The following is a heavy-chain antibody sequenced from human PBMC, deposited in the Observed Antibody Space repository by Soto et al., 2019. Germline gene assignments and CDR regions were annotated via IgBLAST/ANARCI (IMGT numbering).Heavy chain of an antibody. D-gene: IGHD2-2*01. J-gene: IGHJ6*02. V-gene: IGHV3-23*01. CDR1: GFTFSSYA. CDR2: ISGSGGST. CDR3: AKESYCSSTSCPYYYYYGMDV. Sequence: GGSLRLSCAASGFTFSSYAMSRVRQAPGKGLEWVSAISGSGGSTYYADSVKGRFTISRDNSKNTLYLQMNSLRAEDTAVYYCAKESYCSSTSCPYYYYYGMDVWGQGTTVTVSS.